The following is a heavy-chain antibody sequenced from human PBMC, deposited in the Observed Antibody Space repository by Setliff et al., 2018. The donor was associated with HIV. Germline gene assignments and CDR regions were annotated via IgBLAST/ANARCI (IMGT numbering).Heavy chain of an antibody. CDR3: AKDVKFFPVPDRGEHIDY. D-gene: IGHD3-3*01. Sequence: ASVKVSCKTSGYTFTNYPIYWVRQAPGQRLEWMGEINADNGNTQYSQKFQGRVTITRDTSANTVYMELSSLRAEDTAVYYCAKDVKFFPVPDRGEHIDYWGQGTLVTVSS. J-gene: IGHJ4*02. CDR2: INADNGNT. V-gene: IGHV1-3*01. CDR1: GYTFTNYP.